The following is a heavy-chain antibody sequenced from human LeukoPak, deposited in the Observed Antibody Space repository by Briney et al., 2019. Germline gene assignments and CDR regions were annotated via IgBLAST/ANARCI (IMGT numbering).Heavy chain of an antibody. D-gene: IGHD3-3*01. Sequence: PSETLSLTCTVSGGSISSSSYYWGWIRQPPGKGLEWIGSIYYSGSTYYNPSLKSRVTISVDTSKNQFSLKLSSVTAADTAVYYCARGPTYDFWSGYFDYWGQGTLVTVSS. CDR3: ARGPTYDFWSGYFDY. J-gene: IGHJ4*02. V-gene: IGHV4-39*01. CDR2: IYYSGST. CDR1: GGSISSSSYY.